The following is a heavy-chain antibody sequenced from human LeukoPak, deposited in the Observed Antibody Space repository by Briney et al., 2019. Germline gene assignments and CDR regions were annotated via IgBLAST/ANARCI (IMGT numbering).Heavy chain of an antibody. CDR1: GFTFSSYG. CDR3: ARSPEPFDYGPYNWFDP. V-gene: IGHV3-30*03. J-gene: IGHJ5*02. Sequence: GRSLRLSCAASGFTFSSYGMHWVRQAPGKGLEWVAVISYDGSNKYYADSVKGRFTVSRDNSRSMMYLQMNSLRAEDTAVYYCARSPEPFDYGPYNWFDPWGQGTRVTVSS. D-gene: IGHD4-17*01. CDR2: ISYDGSNK.